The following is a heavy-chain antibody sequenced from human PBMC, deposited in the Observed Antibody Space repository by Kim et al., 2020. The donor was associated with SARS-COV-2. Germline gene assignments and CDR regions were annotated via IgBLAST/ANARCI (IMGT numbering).Heavy chain of an antibody. Sequence: ASVKVSCKASGYTFTSYAKNWVRQAPGQGLEWMGWINIKTGNPTYAQGFTGRFVFSLDTSFSTEYLQISSLKAEDTAVYYCARVSGLQLVSFYGMDVWVQLTTVSVSS. CDR2: INIKTGNP. D-gene: IGHD6-13*01. V-gene: IGHV7-4-1*02. CDR3: ARVSGLQLVSFYGMDV. CDR1: GYTFTSYA. J-gene: IGHJ6*02.